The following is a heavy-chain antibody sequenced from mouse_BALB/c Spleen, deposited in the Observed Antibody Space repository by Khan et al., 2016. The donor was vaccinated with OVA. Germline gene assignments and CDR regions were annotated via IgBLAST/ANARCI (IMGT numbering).Heavy chain of an antibody. CDR3: SRYGYGSFAY. J-gene: IGHJ3*01. D-gene: IGHD2-2*01. CDR1: GYTFTDFN. V-gene: IGHV1S29*02. CDR2: IFPNNGDT. Sequence: VRLQQSGPDLVKPGASVRISCKTSGYTFTDFNLDWVKQSHGKSLEWIGYIFPNNGDTGYNQKFKTKATLTVDSSSSTAYMELRSLISEDSAVYYISRYGYGSFAYWGKGTLVTVSA.